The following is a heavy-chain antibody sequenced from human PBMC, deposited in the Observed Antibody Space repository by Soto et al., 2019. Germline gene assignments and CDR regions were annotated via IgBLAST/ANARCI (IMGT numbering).Heavy chain of an antibody. Sequence: QVQLVESGGGVVQPGRSLRLSCAASGFTFSSYAMHWVRQAPGKGLEWVAVISYDGSNKYYADSMKGRFTISRDNSKNTLYLQMNSLRAEDTAVYYCARDGYCSGGSCSPSGDYWGQGTLVTVSS. CDR1: GFTFSSYA. J-gene: IGHJ4*02. V-gene: IGHV3-30-3*01. D-gene: IGHD2-15*01. CDR2: ISYDGSNK. CDR3: ARDGYCSGGSCSPSGDY.